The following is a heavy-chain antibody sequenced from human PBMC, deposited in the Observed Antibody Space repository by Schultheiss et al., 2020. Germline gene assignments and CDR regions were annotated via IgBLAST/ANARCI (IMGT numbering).Heavy chain of an antibody. CDR1: GGTFSSYA. J-gene: IGHJ6*02. D-gene: IGHD3-16*01. V-gene: IGHV1-69*13. Sequence: SVKVSCKASGGTFSSYAISWVRQAPGQGLEWMGGIIPIFGTANYAQKFQGRVTITADESTSTAYMELSSLRSEDTAVYYCARFRGPWTTWVQGRGMDVWGQGTTVTV. CDR2: IIPIFGTA. CDR3: ARFRGPWTTWVQGRGMDV.